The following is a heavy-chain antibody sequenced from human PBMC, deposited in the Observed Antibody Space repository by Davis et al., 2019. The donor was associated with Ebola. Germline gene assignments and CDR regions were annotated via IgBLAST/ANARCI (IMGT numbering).Heavy chain of an antibody. D-gene: IGHD2-2*01. CDR3: AKAPGGYQLLFSLDY. CDR1: GFTASSNH. Sequence: GGSLRLSCPPSGFTASSNHMSWVRQAPGKGLEWVSVIYDQSTAYADAVRGRFTISRDNSKNTLYLQMNSLRAEDKAVYYCAKAPGGYQLLFSLDYWGQGTLVTVSS. CDR2: IYDQST. J-gene: IGHJ4*02. V-gene: IGHV3-53*01.